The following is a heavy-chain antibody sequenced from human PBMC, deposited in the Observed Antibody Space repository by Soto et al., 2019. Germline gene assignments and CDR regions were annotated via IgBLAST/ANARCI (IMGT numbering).Heavy chain of an antibody. J-gene: IGHJ6*02. Sequence: ASVKVSCKASGYTFISYYMHWVRQAPGQGLEWMGVINPSDAGTPYAPKFQGRVTMTKDTSTDTVHMELTSLRSEDTAVYYCSRDRRVIDYGEGPSFYYYGMDVWGQGTTVTVSS. V-gene: IGHV1-46*01. CDR3: SRDRRVIDYGEGPSFYYYGMDV. D-gene: IGHD4-17*01. CDR2: INPSDAGT. CDR1: GYTFISYY.